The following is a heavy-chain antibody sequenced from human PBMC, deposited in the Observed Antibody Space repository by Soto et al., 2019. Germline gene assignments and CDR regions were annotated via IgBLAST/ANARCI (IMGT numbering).Heavy chain of an antibody. Sequence: PGGSLRLSCAASGFTFSSYDMHWVRQAPGKGLDWVAVISYDGSNKYYADSVKGRFTISRDNSKNTLYLQMNSLTAEDTAVYYCAKDYCGSNNCYFNYWGQGTLVTSPQ. CDR3: AKDYCGSNNCYFNY. CDR2: ISYDGSNK. J-gene: IGHJ4*02. V-gene: IGHV3-30*18. CDR1: GFTFSSYD. D-gene: IGHD2-2*01.